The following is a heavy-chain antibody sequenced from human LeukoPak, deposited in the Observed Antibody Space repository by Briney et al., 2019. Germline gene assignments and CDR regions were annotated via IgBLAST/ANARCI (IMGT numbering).Heavy chain of an antibody. V-gene: IGHV3-21*04. CDR3: AKEGRSLQTY. D-gene: IGHD1-1*01. CDR1: GFTFSGYS. CDR2: FGTRSTSI. J-gene: IGHJ4*02. Sequence: PGGSLRLSCTASGFTFSGYSMNWIRQAPGKGLEWVSSFGTRSTSIYHADSVKGRFTISRDNSKNTLYLQMNSLRVEDTAVYYCAKEGRSLQTYWGQGTLVTVSS.